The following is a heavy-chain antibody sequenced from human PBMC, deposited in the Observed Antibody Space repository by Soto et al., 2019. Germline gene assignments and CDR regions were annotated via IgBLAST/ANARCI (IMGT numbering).Heavy chain of an antibody. D-gene: IGHD2-15*01. CDR2: IHPGDSDT. CDR1: GYSFSSYW. J-gene: IGHJ6*02. CDR3: ARLGFGGHFGSYPFYGMDV. Sequence: GESLKISCQGSGYSFSSYWIAWVRQMSGKGLEWVGVIHPGDSDTRYSPSFQGQVTISADKSISTVYVQWASLKASDTAVYYCARLGFGGHFGSYPFYGMDVWGQGTTVTVSS. V-gene: IGHV5-51*01.